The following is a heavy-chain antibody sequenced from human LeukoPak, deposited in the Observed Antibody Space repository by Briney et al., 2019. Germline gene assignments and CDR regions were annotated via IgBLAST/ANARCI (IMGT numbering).Heavy chain of an antibody. CDR3: ARDYYYYMDV. V-gene: IGHV3-48*03. CDR2: ISSSGSTI. Sequence: QPGGSLRLSCAACGFTFSSYEMNWVRQAPGKGLEWVSYISSSGSTIYYADSVKGRFTISRDNAKNSLYLQMNSLRAEDTAVYYCARDYYYYMDVWGKGTTVTVSS. CDR1: GFTFSSYE. J-gene: IGHJ6*03.